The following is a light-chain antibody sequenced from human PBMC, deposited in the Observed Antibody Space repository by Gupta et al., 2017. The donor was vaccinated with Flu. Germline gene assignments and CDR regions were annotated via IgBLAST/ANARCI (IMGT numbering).Light chain of an antibody. Sequence: IVFTQSPGTLALFPGERATLPCRASQSVHNYLTWYQPKPGRAPRLLIYDAFKRATGTPARFSGSGSGADFTLTINSLEPEDFAVYYCQQNSQWPEGTFGQGTKVE. CDR1: QSVHNY. J-gene: IGKJ1*01. CDR2: DAF. V-gene: IGKV3-11*01. CDR3: QQNSQWPEGT.